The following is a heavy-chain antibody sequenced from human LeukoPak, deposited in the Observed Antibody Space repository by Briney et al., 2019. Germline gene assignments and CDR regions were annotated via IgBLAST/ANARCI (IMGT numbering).Heavy chain of an antibody. Sequence: SETLSLTCAVYGGSFSGYYWSWIRQPPGKGLEWIAYISDIGSINHNPSLKSRVTISLDTSKNQFSLKLSSVTAADTAVYYCARGYIVATYDYWGQGTLVTVSS. CDR1: GGSFSGYY. CDR2: ISDIGSI. D-gene: IGHD5-12*01. V-gene: IGHV4-59*12. J-gene: IGHJ4*02. CDR3: ARGYIVATYDY.